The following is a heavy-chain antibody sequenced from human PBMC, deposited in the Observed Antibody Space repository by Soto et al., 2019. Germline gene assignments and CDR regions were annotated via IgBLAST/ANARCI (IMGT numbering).Heavy chain of an antibody. J-gene: IGHJ4*02. CDR3: AVDVGGLLRVSPAGQFQC. D-gene: IGHD3-16*01. CDR2: IYYSGST. V-gene: IGHV4-4*02. CDR1: GNSISTTNW. Sequence: QVELQESGPGLVKPSGTLSLTCVVSGNSISTTNWWSWGRQSPGKGLEWIGEIYYSGSTNYKPSPRSRLTVSVPQSKNGFDLKTSPGTAGGEAVYILAVDVGGLLRVSPAGQFQCWGQGTLVTVSS.